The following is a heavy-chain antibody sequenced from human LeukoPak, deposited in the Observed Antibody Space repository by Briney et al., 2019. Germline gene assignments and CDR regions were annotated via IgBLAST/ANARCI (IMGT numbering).Heavy chain of an antibody. CDR2: IIPIFGTA. D-gene: IGHD3-9*01. CDR3: ARGHFDWLLPYYYYYYMDV. Sequence: GASVKVSCKASGGTFSSYAISRVQQAPGQGLEWMGGIIPIFGTANYAQKFQGRVTITADESTSTAYMELSSLRSEDTAVYYCARGHFDWLLPYYYYYYMDVWGKGTTVTVSS. J-gene: IGHJ6*03. CDR1: GGTFSSYA. V-gene: IGHV1-69*13.